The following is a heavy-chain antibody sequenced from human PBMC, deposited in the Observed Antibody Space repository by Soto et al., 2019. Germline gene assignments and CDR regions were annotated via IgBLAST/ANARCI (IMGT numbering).Heavy chain of an antibody. V-gene: IGHV1-18*01. CDR3: ARVRYYYDSSGYYPRLYYYYGMDV. Sequence: GASVKVSCKASGYTFTSYGISWVRQAPGQGLEWMGWISAYNGNTNYAQKLQGRVTMTTDTSTSTAYMELRSLRSDDTAVYYCARVRYYYDSSGYYPRLYYYYGMDVWGQGTTVTVSS. CDR2: ISAYNGNT. CDR1: GYTFTSYG. D-gene: IGHD3-22*01. J-gene: IGHJ6*02.